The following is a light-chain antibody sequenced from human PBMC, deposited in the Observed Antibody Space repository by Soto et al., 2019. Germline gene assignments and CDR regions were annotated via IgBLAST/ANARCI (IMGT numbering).Light chain of an antibody. CDR3: QQLYSYPIT. CDR2: AAS. J-gene: IGKJ5*01. V-gene: IGKV1-9*01. CDR1: QGIASY. Sequence: IQLTQSPSSLSASIGDRVTITCRASQGIASYLAWYQERPGKAPEILIYAASTLQSGVPSRFSGSGSGTDFTLTISSLQPEDFATYYCQQLYSYPITFGQGTRLEIK.